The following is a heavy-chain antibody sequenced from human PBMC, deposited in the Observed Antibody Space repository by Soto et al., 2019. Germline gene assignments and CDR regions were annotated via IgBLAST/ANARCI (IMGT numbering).Heavy chain of an antibody. D-gene: IGHD1-1*01. J-gene: IGHJ4*02. CDR3: ARDRNDYFDY. Sequence: QVQLVESGGGVVQPGRSLRLSCAASGFTFSSYGMQWVRQAPGKGLEWVAVIWYDGSNKYYADSVKGRFTISRDNSKNTMYLQMHSLRAEDTAVYYCARDRNDYFDYWGQGTLVTVSS. CDR1: GFTFSSYG. V-gene: IGHV3-33*01. CDR2: IWYDGSNK.